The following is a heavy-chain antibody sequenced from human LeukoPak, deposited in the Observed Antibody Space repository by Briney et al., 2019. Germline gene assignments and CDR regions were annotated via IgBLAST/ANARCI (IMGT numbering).Heavy chain of an antibody. J-gene: IGHJ5*02. CDR1: GYTFTSYY. Sequence: ASVRVSCTASGYTFTSYYMHWVRQAPGQGREWVGGVNTNSGGTNYAQKFQERGTITRDTCISADSMELRRLRYEEPAVYYCAKNFFGSGSYVLVFDLWGQGTLVTVSS. CDR3: AKNFFGSGSYVLVFDL. CDR2: VNTNSGGT. V-gene: IGHV1-2*02. D-gene: IGHD3-10*01.